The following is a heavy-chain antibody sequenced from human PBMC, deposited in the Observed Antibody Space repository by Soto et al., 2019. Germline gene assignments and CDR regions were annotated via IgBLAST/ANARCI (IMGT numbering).Heavy chain of an antibody. CDR2: ISYDGSNK. Sequence: QVQLVESGGGVVQPGRSLRLSCAASGFTFSSYAMHWVRQAPGKGLEWVAVISYDGSNKYYADSVKGRFTISRDNSENTLYLQMNSLRAEDTAVYYCARVVQYGDYLFDYWGQGTLVTVSS. D-gene: IGHD4-17*01. J-gene: IGHJ4*02. V-gene: IGHV3-30-3*01. CDR1: GFTFSSYA. CDR3: ARVVQYGDYLFDY.